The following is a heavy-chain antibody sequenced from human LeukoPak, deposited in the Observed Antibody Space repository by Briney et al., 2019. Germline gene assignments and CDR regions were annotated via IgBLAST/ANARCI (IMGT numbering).Heavy chain of an antibody. CDR1: GFTFDDYG. CDR3: ASSIVTGGTSPFDY. J-gene: IGHJ4*02. Sequence: GGSLRLSCAASGFTFDDYGMSWVRQAPGKGLEWVSGINWNGGSTGYADSVKGRFTISRDNAKNSLYLQMNSLRAEDTAVYYCASSIVTGGTSPFDYWGQGTLVTVSS. CDR2: INWNGGST. D-gene: IGHD6-13*01. V-gene: IGHV3-20*04.